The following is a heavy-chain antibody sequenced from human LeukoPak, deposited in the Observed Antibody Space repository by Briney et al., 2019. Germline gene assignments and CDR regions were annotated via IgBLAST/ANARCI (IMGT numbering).Heavy chain of an antibody. D-gene: IGHD3-9*01. CDR3: ARDHYDILTGYRGYYYMDV. Sequence: ASVKVSCKASGYTFIAYYMHWVRQAPGQGLEWMGWINPNSGGTNYAQKFQGRVTMTRDMSTSTVYMELSSLRSEDTAVYYCARDHYDILTGYRGYYYMDVWGKGTTVTVSS. CDR2: INPNSGGT. J-gene: IGHJ6*03. V-gene: IGHV1-2*02. CDR1: GYTFIAYY.